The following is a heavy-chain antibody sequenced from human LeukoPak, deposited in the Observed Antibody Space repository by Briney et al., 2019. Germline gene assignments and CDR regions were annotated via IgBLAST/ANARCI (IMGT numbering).Heavy chain of an antibody. CDR2: INPNSGGT. D-gene: IGHD3/OR15-3a*01. Sequence: ASVKVSCEASGYTFTGYYMHWVRQALGRGLEWMGWINPNSGGTNYTENFRGRDTMSRDTSISTPYMELSTLRSDDTRAYSCARARPPSGPDLWGQGNLDSVS. V-gene: IGHV1-2*02. CDR1: GYTFTGYY. CDR3: ARARPPSGPDL. J-gene: IGHJ4*02.